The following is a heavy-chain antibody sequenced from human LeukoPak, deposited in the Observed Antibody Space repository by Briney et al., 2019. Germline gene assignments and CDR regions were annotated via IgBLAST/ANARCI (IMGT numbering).Heavy chain of an antibody. D-gene: IGHD3-10*01. CDR3: ARDQRFGELLDY. J-gene: IGHJ4*02. V-gene: IGHV3-33*01. CDR1: GFTFSSYG. Sequence: GGSLRLSCAASGFTFSSYGMHWVRQAPGKGLEWVAVIWYDGSNKYYADSVKGRFTISRDNSKNTLYLQMNSLRAEDTAVYYCARDQRFGELLDYWGLGTLVTVSS. CDR2: IWYDGSNK.